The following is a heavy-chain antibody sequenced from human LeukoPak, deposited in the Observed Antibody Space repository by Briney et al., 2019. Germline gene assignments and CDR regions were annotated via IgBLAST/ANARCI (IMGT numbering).Heavy chain of an antibody. CDR1: GGSISSGDYY. J-gene: IGHJ4*02. CDR2: IYYSGST. Sequence: SQTLSLTCTVSGGSISSGDYYWSWIRQPPGKGLEWIGYIYYSGSTYYNPSLKSRVTISVDTSKNQFSLKLSSVTAADTAVYYCAREERAMVYFDYWGQGTLVTVSS. V-gene: IGHV4-30-4*08. D-gene: IGHD5-18*01. CDR3: AREERAMVYFDY.